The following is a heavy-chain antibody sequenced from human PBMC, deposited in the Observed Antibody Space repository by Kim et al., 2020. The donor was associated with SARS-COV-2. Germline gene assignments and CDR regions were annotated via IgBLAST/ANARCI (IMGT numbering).Heavy chain of an antibody. CDR2: VNNNNNP. CDR3: AKEHPSSGWPTFDS. V-gene: IGHV3-23*05. CDR1: GFTFSRRA. D-gene: IGHD6-19*01. J-gene: IGHJ4*02. Sequence: GGSLRLSCAASGFTFSRRAMSWVRQVPGKGLEWIASVNNNNNPYYADSVKGRFTVSRYITKDTLYLQMNSLRADDTALYYCAKEHPSSGWPTFDSWGQGTLVAVST.